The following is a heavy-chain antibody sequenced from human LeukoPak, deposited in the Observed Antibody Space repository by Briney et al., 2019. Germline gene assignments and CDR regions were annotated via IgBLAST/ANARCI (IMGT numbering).Heavy chain of an antibody. CDR3: ARDSGSSNYYYYRMDV. J-gene: IGHJ6*02. CDR2: IKQDGSEK. CDR1: GFTFSTYW. Sequence: PGGSLTFSCAASGFTFSTYWMSWVRQPPGDGLEWVANIKQDGSEKYYVDSVKGRFTIYRDNTKNSLSLQMNSLRVEDTAVYYCARDSGSSNYYYYRMDVWGQGTTVTVSS. D-gene: IGHD1-26*01. V-gene: IGHV3-7*01.